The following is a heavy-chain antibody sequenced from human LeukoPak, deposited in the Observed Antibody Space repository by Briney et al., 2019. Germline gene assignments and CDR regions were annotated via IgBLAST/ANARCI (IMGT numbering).Heavy chain of an antibody. CDR2: IRKEGTNK. J-gene: IGHJ4*02. V-gene: IGHV3-30*02. CDR3: TTPTGPAVIIDY. Sequence: PGGSLRLSCAASGFTFSSYGIHWVRQAPGMGLEWVAFIRKEGTNKYYSDSVKGRFTISRDNSKNTLYLEMNSLRAEDTAVYYCTTPTGPAVIIDYWGPGTLVTVSS. CDR1: GFTFSSYG. D-gene: IGHD2-2*01.